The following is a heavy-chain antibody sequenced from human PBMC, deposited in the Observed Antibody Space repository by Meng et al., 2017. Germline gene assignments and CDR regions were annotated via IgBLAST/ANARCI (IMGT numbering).Heavy chain of an antibody. CDR2: IYYSGST. Sequence: SCTVSGGSISSGGYYWSWIRQHPGKGLEWIGYIYYSGSTYYNPSLKSRVTISVDTSKNQFSLKLSSVTAADTAVYYCASVDTAMVETFDYWGQGTLVTVSS. J-gene: IGHJ4*02. CDR3: ASVDTAMVETFDY. CDR1: GGSISSGGYY. D-gene: IGHD5-18*01. V-gene: IGHV4-31*02.